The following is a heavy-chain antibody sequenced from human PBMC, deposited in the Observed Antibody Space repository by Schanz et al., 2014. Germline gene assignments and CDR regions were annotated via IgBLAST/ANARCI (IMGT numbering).Heavy chain of an antibody. CDR3: AKGMELLPVYFHY. CDR1: GFTVSSNY. V-gene: IGHV3-66*01. D-gene: IGHD1-7*01. J-gene: IGHJ4*02. CDR2: IYGGGIT. Sequence: EVQLVESGGGLVQPGGSLRLSCAASGFTVSSNYMSWVRQAPGKGLEWVSVIYGGGITYYADSVKGRFTISRDSSRNTLYLQMNSLRAEDTAVYYCAKGMELLPVYFHYWGQGTLVTVSS.